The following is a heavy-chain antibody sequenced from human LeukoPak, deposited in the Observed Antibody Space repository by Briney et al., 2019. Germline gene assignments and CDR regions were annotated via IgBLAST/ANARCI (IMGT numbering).Heavy chain of an antibody. Sequence: SETLSLTCTVSGASISSYYWSWIRQPPRTGLEWIGYIEYSGGTTYNSSLKSRVTIPVDTSKNQFSLKLNSVTAADTAVYYCARVKYSSGSTSSWFDPWGQGTPVAVSS. V-gene: IGHV4-59*08. CDR2: IEYSGGT. D-gene: IGHD3-10*01. J-gene: IGHJ5*02. CDR3: ARVKYSSGSTSSWFDP. CDR1: GASISSYY.